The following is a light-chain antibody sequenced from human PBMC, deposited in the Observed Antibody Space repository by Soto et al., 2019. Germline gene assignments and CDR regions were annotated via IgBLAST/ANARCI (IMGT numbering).Light chain of an antibody. CDR3: QQANSFPRT. J-gene: IGKJ1*01. CDR1: QAISTW. Sequence: DIQMTQSPSSVSASVGDRVTITCRASQAISTWLAWYQQKPGKAHKLLTYAASNLQTGVPSRFSGSGSGTDFTLTISSLQPEDFATYYCQQANSFPRTFGQGTKVEIK. CDR2: AAS. V-gene: IGKV1D-12*01.